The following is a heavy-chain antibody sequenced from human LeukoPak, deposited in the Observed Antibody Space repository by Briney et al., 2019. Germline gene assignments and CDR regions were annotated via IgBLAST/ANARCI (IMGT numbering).Heavy chain of an antibody. J-gene: IGHJ6*03. CDR3: ASTARTVTGLYYYYYYMGV. V-gene: IGHV4-4*09. Sequence: PSETLSLTCTVSGGSISSYYWSWIRQPPGKGLEWIGYIYTSGSTNYNPSLKSRVTISVDTSKNQFSLKLSSVTAADTAVYYCASTARTVTGLYYYYYYMGVWGKGTTVTVSS. D-gene: IGHD4-11*01. CDR2: IYTSGST. CDR1: GGSISSYY.